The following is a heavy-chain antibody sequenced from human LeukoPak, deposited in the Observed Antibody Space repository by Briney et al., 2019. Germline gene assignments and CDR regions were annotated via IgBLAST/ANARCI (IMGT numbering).Heavy chain of an antibody. J-gene: IGHJ4*02. CDR1: GFTFSNYA. D-gene: IGHD3-10*01. CDR3: AKQYGSGSYVGDY. Sequence: PGGSLRLSCAASGFTFSNYAMSWVRQAPGKGLEWVSAISGSGGSTYYADSVKGRFTISRDNSKNTLYLQMNSLRAEDTAVYYCAKQYGSGSYVGDYWGQGTLVTVSS. CDR2: ISGSGGST. V-gene: IGHV3-23*01.